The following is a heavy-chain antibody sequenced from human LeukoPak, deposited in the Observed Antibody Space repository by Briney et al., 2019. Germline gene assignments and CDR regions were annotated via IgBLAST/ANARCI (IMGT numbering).Heavy chain of an antibody. V-gene: IGHV5-51*01. CDR1: GYSFTSYW. Sequence: GESLKISCKGSGYSFTSYWIGWVRQMPGKGLEWTGIIYPGDSDTRYSPSFQGQVTISADKSISTAYLQWSSLKASDTAMYYCARFKNYDILTGYGNDAFDIWGQGTMVTVSS. D-gene: IGHD3-9*01. J-gene: IGHJ3*02. CDR3: ARFKNYDILTGYGNDAFDI. CDR2: IYPGDSDT.